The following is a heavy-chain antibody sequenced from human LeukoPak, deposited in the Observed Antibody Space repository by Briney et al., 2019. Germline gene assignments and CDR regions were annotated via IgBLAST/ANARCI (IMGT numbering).Heavy chain of an antibody. Sequence: ASVKVSCKASGYTFTSYYMHWVRQAPGQGLEWMGIISPSGGSTSYAQKFQGRVTMTRGTSTSTVYMELSSLRSEDTAVYYCARVGVVVTAIPGNVNYYYYYGMDVWGQGTTVTVSS. D-gene: IGHD2-21*02. CDR2: ISPSGGST. J-gene: IGHJ6*02. V-gene: IGHV1-46*01. CDR3: ARVGVVVTAIPGNVNYYYYYGMDV. CDR1: GYTFTSYY.